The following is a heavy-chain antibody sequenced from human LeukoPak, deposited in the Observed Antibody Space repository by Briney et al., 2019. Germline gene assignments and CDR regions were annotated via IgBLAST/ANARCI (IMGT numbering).Heavy chain of an antibody. V-gene: IGHV3-23*01. CDR2: ISIRGVNP. CDR1: GFTFSSYW. D-gene: IGHD1-26*01. Sequence: GGSLRLSCAASGFTFSSYWMSWVRQAPGKGLEWVSSISIRGVNPTYADSVKGRFTTSRDNSKNTLYLQMNILRSDDTAIYYCARGQIPSGELLRFDCWGQGTLVTVSS. J-gene: IGHJ4*02. CDR3: ARGQIPSGELLRFDC.